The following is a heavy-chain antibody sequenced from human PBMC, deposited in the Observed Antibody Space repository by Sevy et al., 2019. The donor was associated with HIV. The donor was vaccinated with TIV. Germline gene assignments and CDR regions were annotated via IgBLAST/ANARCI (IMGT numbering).Heavy chain of an antibody. CDR1: GGTFSSYA. J-gene: IGHJ5*02. Sequence: ASVKVSCKASGGTFSSYAISWVRQAPGQGLEWMGGIIPIFGTANYAQKFQGRVTITADESTSTAYMELSSLRSEDTAVYYCARGIAYSSSLVGVFSWFDPWGQGTLVTVSS. CDR3: ARGIAYSSSLVGVFSWFDP. V-gene: IGHV1-69*13. D-gene: IGHD6-6*01. CDR2: IIPIFGTA.